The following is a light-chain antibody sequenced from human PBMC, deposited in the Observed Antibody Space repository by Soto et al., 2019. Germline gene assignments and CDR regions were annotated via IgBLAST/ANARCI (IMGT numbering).Light chain of an antibody. CDR1: QTIRNY. CDR3: QQYGTSRVT. V-gene: IGKV3-20*01. Sequence: EIVLTQSPGNLSLSPGERATLSCRASQTIRNYLAWYQQKPGQAPRLLISAASIRATGVPDRFSGSGSGTDFTLTISRLEPEDFAVYFCQQYGTSRVTFGPGTKVDI. J-gene: IGKJ3*01. CDR2: AAS.